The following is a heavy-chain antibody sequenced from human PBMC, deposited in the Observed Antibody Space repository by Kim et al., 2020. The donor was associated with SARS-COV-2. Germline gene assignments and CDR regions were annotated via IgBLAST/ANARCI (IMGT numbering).Heavy chain of an antibody. J-gene: IGHJ6*02. CDR3: ARSRQLQYYYYYYGMDV. Sequence: LKSRVTTSVDTSKNQFSLKLSSVTAADTAVYYCARSRQLQYYYYYYGMDVWGQGTTVTVSS. D-gene: IGHD6-6*01. V-gene: IGHV4-31*02.